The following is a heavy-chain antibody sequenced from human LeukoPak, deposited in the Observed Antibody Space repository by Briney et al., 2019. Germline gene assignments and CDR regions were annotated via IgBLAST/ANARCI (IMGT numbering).Heavy chain of an antibody. Sequence: SETLSLTCTVSGGSISSSPYYWGWIRQPPGKGLEWIGSIYYSGTTHYNPSLESRVTISVDTSKNQFSLKLSSVTAADTAVYYCVGIQLWFNAFDIWGQGTMVTVSS. D-gene: IGHD5-18*01. J-gene: IGHJ3*02. V-gene: IGHV4-39*07. CDR3: VGIQLWFNAFDI. CDR2: IYYSGTT. CDR1: GGSISSSPYY.